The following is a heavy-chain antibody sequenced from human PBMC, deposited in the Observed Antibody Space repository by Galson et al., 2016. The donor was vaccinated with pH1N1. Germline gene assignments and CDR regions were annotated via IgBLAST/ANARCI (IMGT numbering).Heavy chain of an antibody. Sequence: SLRLSCADSGFPFSTYRMTWVRQIPGKGLQWVANIKQDGSEKHYVDSVKGRFTISRDSAKNSLYLQMNSLRAEDTAVYYCARERAGAFHLWGQGTMVTVSS. CDR2: IKQDGSEK. CDR1: GFPFSTYR. CDR3: ARERAGAFHL. J-gene: IGHJ3*01. V-gene: IGHV3-7*01.